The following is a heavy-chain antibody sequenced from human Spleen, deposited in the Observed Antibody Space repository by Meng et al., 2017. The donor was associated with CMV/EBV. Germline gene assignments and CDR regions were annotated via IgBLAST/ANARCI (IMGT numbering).Heavy chain of an antibody. D-gene: IGHD3-22*01. V-gene: IGHV1-46*01. CDR2: MNPRDGST. CDR3: AGETMIVGAAGFDP. J-gene: IGHJ5*02. Sequence: SGYTVSSYYFHWVRQDPGQGLEWMGIMNPRDGSTTYAQKFQGRVTMTRDTSTSTVYMELSSLRSEDTALYYCAGETMIVGAAGFDPWGQGTLVTVSS. CDR1: GYTVSSYY.